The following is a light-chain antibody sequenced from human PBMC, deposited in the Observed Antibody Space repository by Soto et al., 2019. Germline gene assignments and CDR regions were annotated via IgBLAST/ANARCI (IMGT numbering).Light chain of an antibody. V-gene: IGKV1-9*01. CDR1: QAVPNN. CDR3: QQVKTYPRT. Sequence: DIHLTQSPSFLSASVGDIVTITFRPSQAVPNNMAWYQQKPGKPPKLLIYEESTLHSGVPSRFSGRKSGTQFTLTIDSLQPEDFATYYWQQVKTYPRTFGGGTKVEIK. J-gene: IGKJ4*01. CDR2: EES.